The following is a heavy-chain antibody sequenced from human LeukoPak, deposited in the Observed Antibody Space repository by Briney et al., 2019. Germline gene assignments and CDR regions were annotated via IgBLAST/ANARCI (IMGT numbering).Heavy chain of an antibody. CDR2: IYYSGST. Sequence: SETLSLTRTVSGGSISSSSYYWGWIRQPPGKGLEWIGSIYYSGSTYYNPSLKSRVTISVDTSKNQFSLKLSSVTAADTAVYYCARAAIRTVTRSYYFDYWGQGTLVTVSS. CDR1: GGSISSSSYY. J-gene: IGHJ4*02. D-gene: IGHD4-17*01. CDR3: ARAAIRTVTRSYYFDY. V-gene: IGHV4-39*01.